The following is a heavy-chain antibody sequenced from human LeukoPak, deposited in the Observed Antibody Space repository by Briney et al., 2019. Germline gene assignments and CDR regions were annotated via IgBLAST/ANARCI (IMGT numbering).Heavy chain of an antibody. CDR2: IYYSGST. J-gene: IGHJ4*02. V-gene: IGHV4-59*01. CDR3: ASGEAVPLFDY. CDR1: GGSISGSH. D-gene: IGHD6-19*01. Sequence: SETLSLTCLVSGGSISGSHWSWIRQPPGKGLEWIGYIYYSGSTNYNPSLKSRVTISVDTSKNQFSLKLSSVTAADTAVYYCASGEAVPLFDYWGQGTLVTVSS.